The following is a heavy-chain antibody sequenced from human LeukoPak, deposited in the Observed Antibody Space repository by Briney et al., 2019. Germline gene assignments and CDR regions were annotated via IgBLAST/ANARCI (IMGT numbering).Heavy chain of an antibody. Sequence: PGGSLRLSCAASGFTFSSYGMHWVRQAPGKGLEWVAVISYDGSNKYYADSVKGRFTISRDNSKNTLYLQMNSLRAEDAAVYYCAKASGSESIVATAPLDYWGQGTLVTVSS. V-gene: IGHV3-30*18. D-gene: IGHD5-12*01. CDR2: ISYDGSNK. CDR3: AKASGSESIVATAPLDY. CDR1: GFTFSSYG. J-gene: IGHJ4*02.